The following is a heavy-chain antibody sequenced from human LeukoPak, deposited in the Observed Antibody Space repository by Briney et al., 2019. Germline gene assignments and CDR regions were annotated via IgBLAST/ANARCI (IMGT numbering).Heavy chain of an antibody. CDR3: ARGRGTRVGYNWFDP. Sequence: SETLSLTCAVYGGSFSGYYWSWIRQPPGKGLEWIGEINHSGSTNYNPSLKSRVTISVDTSKNQFSLKLSSVTAADTAVYYCARGRGTRVGYNWFDPWSQGALVTVSS. J-gene: IGHJ5*02. V-gene: IGHV4-34*01. D-gene: IGHD3-16*01. CDR2: INHSGST. CDR1: GGSFSGYY.